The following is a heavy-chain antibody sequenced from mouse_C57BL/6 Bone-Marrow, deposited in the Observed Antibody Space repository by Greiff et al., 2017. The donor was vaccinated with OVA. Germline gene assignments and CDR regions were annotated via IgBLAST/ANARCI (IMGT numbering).Heavy chain of an antibody. V-gene: IGHV1-61*01. J-gene: IGHJ4*01. D-gene: IGHD2-3*01. CDR3: ARSGDGYYVYYAMDY. CDR2: IYPSDSET. CDR1: GYTFTSYW. Sequence: QVQLKQPGAELVRPGSSVKLSCKASGYTFTSYWMDWVKQRPGQGLEWIGNIYPSDSETHYNQKFKDKATLTVDKSSSTAYMQLSSLTSEDSAVYYCARSGDGYYVYYAMDYWGQGTSVTVSS.